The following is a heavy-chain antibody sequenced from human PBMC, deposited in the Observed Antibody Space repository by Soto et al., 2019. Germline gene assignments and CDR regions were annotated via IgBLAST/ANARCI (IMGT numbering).Heavy chain of an antibody. CDR1: GYIFTAYS. CDR3: AREASAVVSLDY. CDR2: INPNSGDT. V-gene: IGHV1-2*02. Sequence: ASVKVSCKASGYIFTAYSMHWVRQAPGQGLEWLGWINPNSGDTIYAQRFQDRVTMTCDTSVSTAYLELSSLSSDDTALYYCAREASAVVSLDYWGQGTLVTVSS. J-gene: IGHJ4*02. D-gene: IGHD2-15*01.